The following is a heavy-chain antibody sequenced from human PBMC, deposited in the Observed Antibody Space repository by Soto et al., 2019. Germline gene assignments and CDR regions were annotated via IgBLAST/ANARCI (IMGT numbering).Heavy chain of an antibody. Sequence: SETLSLTGTVSGGSISTYYWSWIRQPPGKGLEWIGYIFYTGSTNYNPSLKSRVTISVDTSKNQFSLTLSSVTAADTAIYYCARENYGDYFDYWGQGTLVTVSS. D-gene: IGHD4-17*01. V-gene: IGHV4-59*01. CDR1: GGSISTYY. J-gene: IGHJ4*02. CDR2: IFYTGST. CDR3: ARENYGDYFDY.